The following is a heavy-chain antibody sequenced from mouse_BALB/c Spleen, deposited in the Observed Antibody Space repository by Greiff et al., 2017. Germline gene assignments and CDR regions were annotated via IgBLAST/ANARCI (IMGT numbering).Heavy chain of an antibody. J-gene: IGHJ3*01. CDR2: ILPGSGST. CDR3: EREGVTSFAY. CDR1: GYTFSSYW. Sequence: LMESGAELMKPGASVKISCKATGYTFSSYWIEWVKQRPGHGLEWIGEILPGSGSTNYNEKFKGKATFTADTSSNTAYMQLSSLTSEDSAVYYCEREGVTSFAYWGQGTLVTVSA. D-gene: IGHD2-12*01. V-gene: IGHV1-9*01.